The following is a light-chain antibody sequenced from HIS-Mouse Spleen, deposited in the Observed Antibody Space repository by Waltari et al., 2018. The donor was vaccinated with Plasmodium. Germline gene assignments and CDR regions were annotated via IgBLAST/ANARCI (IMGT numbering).Light chain of an antibody. CDR3: NSRDSSGNHLGVV. J-gene: IGLJ2*01. Sequence: SSELTQDPAVSVALGQTVRITCQGDILRSYYASWYQQKPGQAPVLVIYGKNNRPSGIPDRFSGSSSGNTASLTITGAQAEDEADYCCNSRDSSGNHLGVVFGGGTKLTGL. CDR1: ILRSYY. V-gene: IGLV3-19*01. CDR2: GKN.